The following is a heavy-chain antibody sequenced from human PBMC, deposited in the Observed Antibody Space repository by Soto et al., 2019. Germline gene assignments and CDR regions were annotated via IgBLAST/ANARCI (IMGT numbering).Heavy chain of an antibody. J-gene: IGHJ4*02. CDR3: ARVKRITMVRGVISHFDY. Sequence: QVQLVQSGAEVKKPGSSVKVSCKASGGTFSSYTISWVRQAPGQGLEWMGRIIPILGIANYAQKFQGRVTSTAEXXTXTXXMELSSLRSEDTAVYYCARVKRITMVRGVISHFDYWGQGTLVTVSS. CDR1: GGTFSSYT. CDR2: IIPILGIA. V-gene: IGHV1-69*02. D-gene: IGHD3-10*01.